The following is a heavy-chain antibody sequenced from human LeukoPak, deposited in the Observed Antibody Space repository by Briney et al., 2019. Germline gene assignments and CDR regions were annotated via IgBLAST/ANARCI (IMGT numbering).Heavy chain of an antibody. CDR2: FSSSTTI. CDR1: GFSLSSYG. CDR3: ARAVEYYKILTGYAQYYFDY. Sequence: GGSLRLSCAASGFSLSSYGMNWVRQAPGKGLEWVSYFSSSTTIYYADSVKGRFTISRDNAKNSLYLQMNSLRADDTAVYYCARAVEYYKILTGYAQYYFDYWGQGSLVTVSS. V-gene: IGHV3-48*04. J-gene: IGHJ4*02. D-gene: IGHD3-9*01.